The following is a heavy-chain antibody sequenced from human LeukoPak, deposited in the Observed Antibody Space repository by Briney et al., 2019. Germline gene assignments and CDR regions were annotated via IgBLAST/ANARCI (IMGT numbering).Heavy chain of an antibody. Sequence: GASLRLYCAASGFTVSSYSMNWVRQARGKGLEWVSSISSSSSYIYYADSVKGRFTISRDNAKNSLYLQMNSLRAEDTAVYYCARAGYSGYGDYWGQGTLVTVSS. CDR3: ARAGYSGYGDY. CDR2: ISSSSSYI. J-gene: IGHJ4*02. V-gene: IGHV3-21*01. D-gene: IGHD5-12*01. CDR1: GFTVSSYS.